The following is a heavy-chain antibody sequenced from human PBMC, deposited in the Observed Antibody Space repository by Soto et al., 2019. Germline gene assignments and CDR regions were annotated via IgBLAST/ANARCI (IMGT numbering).Heavy chain of an antibody. V-gene: IGHV3-23*01. D-gene: IGHD3-10*01. J-gene: IGHJ6*02. CDR3: AKEGETFMGYYYYYGMDV. CDR1: GFTFSSYA. CDR2: ISGSGGST. Sequence: GGSLRLSCAASGFTFSSYAMSWVRQAPGKGLEWVSAISGSGGSTYYADSVKGRFTISRDNSKNTLYLQMNSLRAEDTAVYYCAKEGETFMGYYYYYGMDVWGQGTTVTVSS.